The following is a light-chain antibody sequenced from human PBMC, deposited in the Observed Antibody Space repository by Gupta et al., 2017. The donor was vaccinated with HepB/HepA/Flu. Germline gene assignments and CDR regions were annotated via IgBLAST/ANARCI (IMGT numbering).Light chain of an antibody. CDR3: QQYNDYSWT. CDR2: KAS. Sequence: DIQMTLSPSPLSASVGDRVTITCRATQSISSLLAWYQQKPGKAPKVLIYKASNLESGVPSRFSGSGSGTEFTLTISSLQPDDFATYYCQQYNDYSWTFGQGTKVEI. CDR1: QSISSL. V-gene: IGKV1-5*03. J-gene: IGKJ1*01.